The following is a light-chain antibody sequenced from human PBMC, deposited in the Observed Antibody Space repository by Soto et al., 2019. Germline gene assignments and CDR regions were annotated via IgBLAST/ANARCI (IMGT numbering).Light chain of an antibody. Sequence: EIVMTQSPATLSVSPGGRATLSRRASQSISDTLAWYQQKPGQAPRLLIYGASSRATGIPGRFSGSGSGTDFTLTISRLEPEDFAVYYCQQYGRSPFTFGPGTKVDIK. CDR1: QSISDT. CDR3: QQYGRSPFT. CDR2: GAS. V-gene: IGKV3-20*01. J-gene: IGKJ3*01.